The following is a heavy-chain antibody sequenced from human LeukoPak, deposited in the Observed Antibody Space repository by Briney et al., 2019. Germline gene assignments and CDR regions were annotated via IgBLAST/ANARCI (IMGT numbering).Heavy chain of an antibody. CDR2: IYHSGST. Sequence: PSGTLSLTCAVSGGSISSSNWWSWVRQPPGKGLEWIGEIYHSGSTNYNPSLKSRVTISVDKSKNQFSLRLSSVTAADTAVYYCARDLQSSFGVVYNWFDPWGQGTLVTVSS. D-gene: IGHD3-3*01. CDR3: ARDLQSSFGVVYNWFDP. CDR1: GGSISSSNW. V-gene: IGHV4-4*02. J-gene: IGHJ5*02.